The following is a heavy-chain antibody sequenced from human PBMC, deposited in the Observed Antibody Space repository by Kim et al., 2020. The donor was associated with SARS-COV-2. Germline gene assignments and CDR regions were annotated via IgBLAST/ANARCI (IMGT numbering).Heavy chain of an antibody. J-gene: IGHJ4*02. Sequence: ADPVKGPFTIARHNPQNTLYMQMNSLRAEDTAVYYCAKEVVAANPSFDYWGQGTLVTVSS. D-gene: IGHD2-15*01. CDR3: AKEVVAANPSFDY. V-gene: IGHV3-23*01.